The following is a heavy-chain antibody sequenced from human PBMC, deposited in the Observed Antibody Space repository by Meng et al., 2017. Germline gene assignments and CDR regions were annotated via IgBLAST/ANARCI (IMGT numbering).Heavy chain of an antibody. J-gene: IGHJ4*02. CDR2: IIPIFGTA. CDR1: GGTFSSYA. CDR3: ASNYYGSGSYYRSLITFDY. D-gene: IGHD3-10*01. V-gene: IGHV1-69*06. Sequence: SVKVSCKASGGTFSSYAISWVRQAPGQGLEWMGGIIPIFGTANYAQKFQGRVTITADKSTSIAYMELSSLRSEDTAVYYCASNYYGSGSYYRSLITFDYWGQGTLVTVSS.